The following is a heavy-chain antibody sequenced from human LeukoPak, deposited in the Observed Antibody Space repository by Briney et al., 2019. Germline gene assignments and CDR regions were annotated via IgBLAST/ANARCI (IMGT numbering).Heavy chain of an antibody. CDR1: GYTFTTYA. CDR3: ARSVDCSSTSCYDY. J-gene: IGHJ4*02. CDR2: INPNSGGT. Sequence: ASVKVSYKASGYTFTTYAMNWVRQAPGQGLEWMGWINPNSGGTNYAQKFQGRVTMTRDTSISTAYMELSRLRSDDTAVYYCARSVDCSSTSCYDYWGQGTLVTVSS. V-gene: IGHV1-2*02. D-gene: IGHD2-2*01.